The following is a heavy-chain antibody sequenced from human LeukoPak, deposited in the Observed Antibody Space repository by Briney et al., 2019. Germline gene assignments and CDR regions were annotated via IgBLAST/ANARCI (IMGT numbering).Heavy chain of an antibody. D-gene: IGHD2-2*02. J-gene: IGHJ6*03. CDR2: IYTSGST. Sequence: PSVTLSLTCTVSGGSISRYYWSWIRQPPGKGLEWIGYIYTSGSTNYNPSLKSRVTISVDTSKNQFSLKLRSVTAADTGVYYCARSPDIVVVPAAIGYMDVWGKGTTVTVSS. CDR3: ARSPDIVVVPAAIGYMDV. CDR1: GGSISRYY. V-gene: IGHV4-4*09.